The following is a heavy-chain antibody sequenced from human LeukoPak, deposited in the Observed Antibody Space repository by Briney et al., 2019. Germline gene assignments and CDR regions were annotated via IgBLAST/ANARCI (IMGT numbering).Heavy chain of an antibody. CDR3: ARGSYGSGSYYNDEEVPPYYYGMDV. CDR2: INHSGST. D-gene: IGHD3-10*01. J-gene: IGHJ6*04. CDR1: GASFSGYY. Sequence: PSETLSLTCAVDGASFSGYYWSWIRQPPGKGLDWVGEINHSGSTNYNPSLKSRVTISVDTSKNQFSLKLSSVTAADTAVYYCARGSYGSGSYYNDEEVPPYYYGMDVWGKGTTVTVSS. V-gene: IGHV4-34*01.